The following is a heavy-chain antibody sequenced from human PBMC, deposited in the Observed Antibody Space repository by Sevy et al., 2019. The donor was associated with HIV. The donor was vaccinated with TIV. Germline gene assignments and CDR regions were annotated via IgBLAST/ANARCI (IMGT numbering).Heavy chain of an antibody. Sequence: QLGGSLRLSCAASGFTFSSYVMSWVRQTPGKGLEWVSGISGSGVPYYPDYVKGRFTISRDNSQNSLSLQMNSLRAEDTAVYYCAKDRNTVVVTGIFDNWGQGTLVTVSS. CDR2: ISGSGVP. CDR1: GFTFSSYV. CDR3: AKDRNTVVVTGIFDN. J-gene: IGHJ4*02. V-gene: IGHV3-23*01. D-gene: IGHD2-21*02.